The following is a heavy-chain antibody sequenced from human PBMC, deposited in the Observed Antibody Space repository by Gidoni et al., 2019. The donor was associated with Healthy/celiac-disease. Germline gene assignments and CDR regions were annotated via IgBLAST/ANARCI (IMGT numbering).Heavy chain of an antibody. D-gene: IGHD5-18*01. CDR3: ARVYTDGYSYGLYYFDY. Sequence: QLTLKESGPVLVTPTETLTLTCTVSGFSLSHSRMGVSWIRQPPGKALEWLAHISSNDEKSYSTSLKSRLTISKDTSKSQVVLTMTNMDPVDTATYYCARVYTDGYSYGLYYFDYWGQGTLVTVSS. V-gene: IGHV2-26*01. CDR2: ISSNDEK. CDR1: GFSLSHSRMG. J-gene: IGHJ4*02.